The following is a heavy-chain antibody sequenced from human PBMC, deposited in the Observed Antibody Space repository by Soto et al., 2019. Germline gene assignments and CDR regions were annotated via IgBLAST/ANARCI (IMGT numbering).Heavy chain of an antibody. CDR1: GYTFTSYA. D-gene: IGHD3-10*01. CDR2: INAGNGNT. V-gene: IGHV1-3*01. J-gene: IGHJ4*02. Sequence: QVQLVQSGAEVKKPGASVKVSCKASGYTFTSYAMHWVRQAPGQRLEWMGWINAGNGNTKYSQKFQGRVTITRNTSASTAYMELSSLRSEDTAVYYCARDMGFGLSDYWGQGTLVTVSS. CDR3: ARDMGFGLSDY.